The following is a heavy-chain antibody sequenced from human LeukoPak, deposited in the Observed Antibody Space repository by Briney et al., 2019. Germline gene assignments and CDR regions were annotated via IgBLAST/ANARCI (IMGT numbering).Heavy chain of an antibody. CDR1: GFTFSSYG. CDR2: VSIGGSFI. D-gene: IGHD4-17*01. V-gene: IGHV3-21*01. CDR3: ARNKINTVTTGWYFDL. Sequence: GGSLRHSCAASGFTFSSYGMNWVRQAPGKGLEWVSFVSIGGSFIYYADSVKGRFTISRDDAKNSLYLQMNSLTAEDTAEYYCARNKINTVTTGWYFDLWGRGTLVSVSS. J-gene: IGHJ2*01.